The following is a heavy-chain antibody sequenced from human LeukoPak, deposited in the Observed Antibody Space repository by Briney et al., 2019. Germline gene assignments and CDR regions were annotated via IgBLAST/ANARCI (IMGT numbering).Heavy chain of an antibody. CDR3: ARDQVSYGDYVVALDY. J-gene: IGHJ4*02. D-gene: IGHD4-17*01. V-gene: IGHV3-30-3*01. CDR1: GFTFSSYA. Sequence: GGSLRLSCAASGFTFSSYAMHWVRQAPGKGLEWVAVISYDGSNKYYADSVKGRFTIPRDNSKNTLYLQMNSLRAEDAAVYYCARDQVSYGDYVVALDYWGQGTLVTVSS. CDR2: ISYDGSNK.